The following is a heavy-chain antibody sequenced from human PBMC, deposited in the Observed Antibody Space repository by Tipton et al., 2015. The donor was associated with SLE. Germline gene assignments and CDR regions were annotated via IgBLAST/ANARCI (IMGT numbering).Heavy chain of an antibody. V-gene: IGHV4-34*09. Sequence: TLSLTCAVYGGSFSGYFWTWIRQPPGKGLEWIGDIYYSGSTYYNPSLKSRVTISVDTSKNQFSLKLSSVTAADTAVYYCARHPRSQLLRSGAFDLWGQGTVVIVSS. D-gene: IGHD1-26*01. J-gene: IGHJ3*01. CDR1: GGSFSGYF. CDR3: ARHPRSQLLRSGAFDL. CDR2: IYYSGST.